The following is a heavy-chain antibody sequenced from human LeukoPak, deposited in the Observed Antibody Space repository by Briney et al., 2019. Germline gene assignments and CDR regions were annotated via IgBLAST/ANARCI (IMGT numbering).Heavy chain of an antibody. V-gene: IGHV1-8*03. J-gene: IGHJ4*02. CDR2: MNPNSGNT. Sequence: ASVKVSCKASGYTFTSYDINWVRQATGQGLEWMGWMNPNSGNTGYAQKFQGRVTITADESTSTAYMELSSLRSEDTAVYYCARARKGGLLDYWGQGTLVTVSS. CDR1: GYTFTSYD. CDR3: ARARKGGLLDY. D-gene: IGHD2-15*01.